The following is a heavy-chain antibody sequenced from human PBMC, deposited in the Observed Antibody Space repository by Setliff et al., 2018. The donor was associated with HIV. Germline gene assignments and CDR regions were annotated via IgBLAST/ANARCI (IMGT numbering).Heavy chain of an antibody. Sequence: GGSLRLSCTASGFTFGDSGMSWVRQAPGKGLEWVGFIRSKVYGGTTQYAATVKGRFTLSRDDSKSIAYLQINSLKTEDTAVYYCTRDKGYAFDIWGQGTMVTVSS. J-gene: IGHJ3*02. CDR1: GFTFGDSG. D-gene: IGHD5-18*01. CDR3: TRDKGYAFDI. V-gene: IGHV3-49*04. CDR2: IRSKVYGGTT.